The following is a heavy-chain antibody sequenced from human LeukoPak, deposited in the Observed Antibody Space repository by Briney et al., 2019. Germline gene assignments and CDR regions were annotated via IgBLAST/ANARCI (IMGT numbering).Heavy chain of an antibody. Sequence: PGGSLRLSCAASGFTFDDYAMHWVRQAPGKGLEWVSGISWNSGSIGYADSVKGRFTISRDNAKNSLYLQMNSLRAEDTALYYCAKDKRDTAMVEPHFDYWGQGTLVTVSS. CDR1: GFTFDDYA. CDR2: ISWNSGSI. J-gene: IGHJ4*02. CDR3: AKDKRDTAMVEPHFDY. D-gene: IGHD5-18*01. V-gene: IGHV3-9*01.